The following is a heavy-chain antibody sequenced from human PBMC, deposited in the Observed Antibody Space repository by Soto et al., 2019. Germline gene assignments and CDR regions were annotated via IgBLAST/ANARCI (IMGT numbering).Heavy chain of an antibody. CDR2: ISSSSSYI. CDR1: GFTFSSYS. V-gene: IGHV3-21*01. J-gene: IGHJ4*02. Sequence: EVQLVESGGGLVKPGGSLRLSCAASGFTFSSYSMNWVRQAPGKGLEWVSSISSSSSYIYYADSVKGRFTISRDNAKNSLYLQMNSLSAEDAAVYYCARGLFYYDSSGYLGYWGQGTLVTVSS. D-gene: IGHD3-22*01. CDR3: ARGLFYYDSSGYLGY.